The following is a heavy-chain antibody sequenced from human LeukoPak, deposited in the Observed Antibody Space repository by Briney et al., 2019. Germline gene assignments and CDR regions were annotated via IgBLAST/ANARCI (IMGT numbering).Heavy chain of an antibody. CDR1: GCTFTGYY. D-gene: IGHD6-19*01. CDR3: ARLQGAGTRYLDY. Sequence: ASVKVSCKASGCTFTGYYMHWVRQAPGQGLEWMGWINPNSGGTNYAQKFQGRVTMTRDTSISTAYMELSRLRSDDTAVYYCARLQGAGTRYLDYWGQGTLVTVSS. CDR2: INPNSGGT. J-gene: IGHJ4*02. V-gene: IGHV1-2*02.